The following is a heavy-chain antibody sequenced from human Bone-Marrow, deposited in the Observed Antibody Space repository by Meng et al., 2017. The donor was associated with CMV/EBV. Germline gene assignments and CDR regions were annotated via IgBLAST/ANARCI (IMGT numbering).Heavy chain of an antibody. CDR2: INSDGSST. J-gene: IGHJ4*02. V-gene: IGHV3-74*01. CDR3: ARDPLASYLDY. CDR1: GFTFSSYW. Sequence: GGSLRLSCAASGFTFSSYWMHWVRQAPGKGLVWVSRINSDGSSTSYADSVKGRFTISRDNAKNTLYLQMNNLRAEDTAVYYCARDPLASYLDYWGQGTLVTVSS.